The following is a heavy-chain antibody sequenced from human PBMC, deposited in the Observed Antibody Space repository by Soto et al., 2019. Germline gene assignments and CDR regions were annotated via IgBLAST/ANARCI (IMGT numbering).Heavy chain of an antibody. CDR3: ARVGDYDYVWGSYRRGAFDI. J-gene: IGHJ3*02. V-gene: IGHV1-18*01. D-gene: IGHD3-16*02. Sequence: QVQLVQSGAEVKKPGASVKVSCKASGYTFTSYGISWVRQAPGQGLEWMGWISAYNGNTNYAQKLQGRVTMTTDTSTSTAYMELRSLRSDDTAVYYWARVGDYDYVWGSYRRGAFDIWGQGTMVTVSS. CDR2: ISAYNGNT. CDR1: GYTFTSYG.